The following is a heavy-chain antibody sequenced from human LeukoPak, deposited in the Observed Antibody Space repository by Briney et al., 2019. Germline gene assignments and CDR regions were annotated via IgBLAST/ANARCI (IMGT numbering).Heavy chain of an antibody. J-gene: IGHJ4*02. CDR2: ISAYNGNT. D-gene: IGHD3-9*01. V-gene: IGHV1-18*01. CDR1: GYTFTSYG. CDR3: AREGSGYDILTGYYREGNFDY. Sequence: ASVKVSCKASGYTFTSYGISWVRQAPGQGLEWMGWISAYNGNTNYAQKLKGRVTMTTDTSTSTAYMEMRSLRSDDTAVYYCAREGSGYDILTGYYREGNFDYWGQGTLVTVSS.